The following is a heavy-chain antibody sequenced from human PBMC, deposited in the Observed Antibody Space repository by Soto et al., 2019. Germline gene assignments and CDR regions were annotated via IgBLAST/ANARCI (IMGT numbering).Heavy chain of an antibody. J-gene: IGHJ4*02. CDR1: GYAFTSYD. CDR2: MNPNSGNT. Sequence: GASVKVSCKASGYAFTSYDINWVRQATGQGLEWMGWMNPNSGNTGYAQKFQGRVTMTWNTSISTAYMELSSLRSEDTAVYYCARGKARWGSGSYFAYWGQGTLVTVSS. V-gene: IGHV1-8*01. D-gene: IGHD3-10*01. CDR3: ARGKARWGSGSYFAY.